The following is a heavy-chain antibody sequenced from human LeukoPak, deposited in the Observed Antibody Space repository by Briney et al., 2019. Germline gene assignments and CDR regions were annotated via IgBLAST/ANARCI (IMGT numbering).Heavy chain of an antibody. CDR3: ARGGYCSSTSCYYYFDY. J-gene: IGHJ4*02. CDR2: ISAYNGNT. Sequence: ASVTVSCKASGYTFTSYGISWVRQAPGQGLEWMGWISAYNGNTNYAQKLQGRVTMTTDTSTSTAYMELRSLRSDDTAVYYCARGGYCSSTSCYYYFDYWGQGTLVTVSS. V-gene: IGHV1-18*01. CDR1: GYTFTSYG. D-gene: IGHD2-2*01.